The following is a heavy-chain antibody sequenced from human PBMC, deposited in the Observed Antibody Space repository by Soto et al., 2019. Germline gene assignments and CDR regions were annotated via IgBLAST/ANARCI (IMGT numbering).Heavy chain of an antibody. J-gene: IGHJ6*02. Sequence: SETLSLTCTVSGGSISSSRSYWGWIRQPPGKGLEWIGTISYSGDTYHNPSLKSRVTISADTSKNQFSLSLSSATVADTALYYCARHERDTYYYGMDVWGQGTTVTVSS. CDR1: GGSISSSRSY. D-gene: IGHD6-25*01. V-gene: IGHV4-39*01. CDR2: ISYSGDT. CDR3: ARHERDTYYYGMDV.